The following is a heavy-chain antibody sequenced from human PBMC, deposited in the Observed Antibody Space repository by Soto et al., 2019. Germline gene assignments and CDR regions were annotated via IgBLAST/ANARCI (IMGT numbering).Heavy chain of an antibody. CDR3: ARHVRYSYGYLNYFDY. CDR2: IYYSGST. V-gene: IGHV4-39*01. Sequence: PSETLSLTCTVSGGSISSSSYYWGWIRQPPGKGLEWIGSIYYSGSTYYNPSLKSRVTISVDTSKNQFSLKLSSVTAADTAVYYCARHVRYSYGYLNYFDYWGQGTLVTVSS. J-gene: IGHJ4*02. D-gene: IGHD5-18*01. CDR1: GGSISSSSYY.